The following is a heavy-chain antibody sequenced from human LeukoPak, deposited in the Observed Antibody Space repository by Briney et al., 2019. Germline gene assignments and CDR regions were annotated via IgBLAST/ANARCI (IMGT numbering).Heavy chain of an antibody. CDR3: AKDFSRWATIFLYAFDI. CDR1: GFTFSNYG. J-gene: IGHJ3*02. D-gene: IGHD3-3*01. V-gene: IGHV3-30*18. CDR2: ISYDGSNA. Sequence: GGSLRLPCAASGFTFSNYGMHWVRQAPGKGLEWVAVISYDGSNAYYADSVKGRFTISRDNSKNTLYLQMNSLRAEDTAVYSCAKDFSRWATIFLYAFDIWGQGTMVTVSS.